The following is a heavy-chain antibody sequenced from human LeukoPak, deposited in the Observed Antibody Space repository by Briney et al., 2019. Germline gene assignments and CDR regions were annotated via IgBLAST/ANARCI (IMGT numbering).Heavy chain of an antibody. CDR2: IYYTGIT. CDR1: GGSISGFY. CDR3: ARHDTHDSSGYYPLDY. Sequence: SETLSLTCTVSGGSISGFYWSWIRQPPGEGLEWIGYIYYTGITNYNPSLKSRVTMSVDTSKNQFSLKLSSVTAADTAVYYCARHDTHDSSGYYPLDYWGQGTLVTVFS. D-gene: IGHD3-22*01. V-gene: IGHV4-59*08. J-gene: IGHJ4*02.